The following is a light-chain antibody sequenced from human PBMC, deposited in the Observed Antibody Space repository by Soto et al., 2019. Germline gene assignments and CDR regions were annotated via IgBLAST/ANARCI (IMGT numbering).Light chain of an antibody. Sequence: DIQMTQSPSTLSASVGDRVTITCRASQSISSWLAWYQQKPGKAPKLLIYKASSLESGVPSRFIGSGSGTEFTLTISSLQPDDFATYDGQQYNSDPRTFGQGAKVEIK. CDR3: QQYNSDPRT. V-gene: IGKV1-5*03. J-gene: IGKJ1*01. CDR2: KAS. CDR1: QSISSW.